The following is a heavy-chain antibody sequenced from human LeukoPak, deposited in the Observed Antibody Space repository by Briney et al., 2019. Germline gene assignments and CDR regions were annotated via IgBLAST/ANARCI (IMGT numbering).Heavy chain of an antibody. CDR2: ISGSGGST. D-gene: IGHD3-10*01. J-gene: IGHJ6*02. CDR1: GFTFSSYA. Sequence: GGSLRLSCAASGFTFSSYAMSWVRQAPGKGLEWVSAISGSGGSTYYADSVKGRFTISRDNSKNTLYLQMNSLRAEDTAVYYCAKDKPDYCGSGSYYYYYYGMDVWGQGTTVTVSS. V-gene: IGHV3-23*01. CDR3: AKDKPDYCGSGSYYYYYYGMDV.